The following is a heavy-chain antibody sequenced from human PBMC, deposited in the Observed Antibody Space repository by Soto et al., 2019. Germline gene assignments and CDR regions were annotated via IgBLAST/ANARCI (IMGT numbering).Heavy chain of an antibody. Sequence: ASVKVSCKASGYTFTSYGISWVRQAPGQGLEWMGWISAYNGNTNYAQKLQGRVTMTTDTSTSTAYMELRSLRSDDTAVYYCARAVRDFWSGYYLYYFDYWGQGTLVTVSS. CDR3: ARAVRDFWSGYYLYYFDY. CDR2: ISAYNGNT. CDR1: GYTFTSYG. J-gene: IGHJ4*02. V-gene: IGHV1-18*01. D-gene: IGHD3-3*01.